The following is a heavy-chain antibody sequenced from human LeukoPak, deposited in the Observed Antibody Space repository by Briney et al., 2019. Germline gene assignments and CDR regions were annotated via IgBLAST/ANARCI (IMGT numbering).Heavy chain of an antibody. CDR1: GFIFDDYA. CDR2: ISWDGGST. CDR3: AKGGTDSSSYYYMDV. J-gene: IGHJ6*03. V-gene: IGHV3-43D*03. D-gene: IGHD3-22*01. Sequence: GGSLRLSCAASGFIFDDYAMHWVRQAPGKGLEWVCLISWDGGSTYYADSVKGRFTISRDNSKNSLYLQMNSLRAEDTALYYCAKGGTDSSSYYYMDVWGKGTTVTVSS.